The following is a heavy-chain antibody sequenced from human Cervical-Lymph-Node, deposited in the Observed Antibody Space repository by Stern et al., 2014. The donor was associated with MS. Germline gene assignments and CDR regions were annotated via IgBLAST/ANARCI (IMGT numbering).Heavy chain of an antibody. CDR1: GGTSSSYA. V-gene: IGHV1-69*01. J-gene: IGHJ4*02. CDR2: SIPSFGTA. D-gene: IGHD6-13*01. CDR3: ARTVQQLEFDY. Sequence: VQLVEYGVELKKPGSSVKVSFTVSGGTSSSYAISWVLHSPGQRIEWMGGSIPSFGTANYAQKFQGRVTITADESTSTAYMELSSLRSEDTAVYYCARTVQQLEFDYWGQGTLVTVSS.